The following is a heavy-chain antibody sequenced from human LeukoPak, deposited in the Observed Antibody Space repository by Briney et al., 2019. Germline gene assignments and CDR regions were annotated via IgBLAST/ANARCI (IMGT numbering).Heavy chain of an antibody. V-gene: IGHV3-20*04. Sequence: GGSLRLSCAASGFTFDDYGMSWVRQAPGKGLEWVSGINWNGGSTGYADSVKGRFTISRDNAKNSLYLQMNSLRAGDTALYYCARGLLRGSYYDSSGYGQSFDYWGQGTLVIVSS. J-gene: IGHJ4*02. CDR3: ARGLLRGSYYDSSGYGQSFDY. CDR2: INWNGGST. CDR1: GFTFDDYG. D-gene: IGHD3-22*01.